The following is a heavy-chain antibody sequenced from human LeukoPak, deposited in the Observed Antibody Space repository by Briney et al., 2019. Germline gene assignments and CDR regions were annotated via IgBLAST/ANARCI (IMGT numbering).Heavy chain of an antibody. CDR1: GYSISSGYY. V-gene: IGHV4-38-2*02. D-gene: IGHD3-22*01. J-gene: IGHJ3*02. CDR3: AMHYDSSGYSGDDAFDI. CDR2: IYHSGST. Sequence: TETLSLTCTVSGYSISSGYYWGWIRQPPGKGLEWIGSIYHSGSTYYNTSLKSRVTISVDTSKNQFSLKLSSVTAADTAVYYCAMHYDSSGYSGDDAFDIWGQGTMVTVSS.